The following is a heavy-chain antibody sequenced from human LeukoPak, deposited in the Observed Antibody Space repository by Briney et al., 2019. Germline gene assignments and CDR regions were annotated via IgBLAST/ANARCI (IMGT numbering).Heavy chain of an antibody. Sequence: ASVKVSCKASGYTFTSYDINWVRQATGQGLEWMGWMNPNNGNTGYAQKFQGRVTMTRNTSINTAHMELSSLRSEDTAVYYCARGPAYYVDTSGYYSNDYWGQGTLVTVSS. CDR2: MNPNNGNT. V-gene: IGHV1-8*01. CDR1: GYTFTSYD. D-gene: IGHD3-22*01. J-gene: IGHJ4*02. CDR3: ARGPAYYVDTSGYYSNDY.